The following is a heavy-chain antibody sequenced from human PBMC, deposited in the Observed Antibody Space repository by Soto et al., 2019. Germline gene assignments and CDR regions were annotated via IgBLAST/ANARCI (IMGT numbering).Heavy chain of an antibody. CDR2: INHSGST. Sequence: SETQSHTCSVYGGYFIGYYWSWIRQPPGKGLEWIGEINHSGSTNYNPSLKSRVTISVDTSKNQFSLKLSSVTAADTAVYYCARFDGSTIFGVVNRRYYYYYYGMDVWGQGTTVTVFS. D-gene: IGHD3-3*01. J-gene: IGHJ6*02. V-gene: IGHV4-34*01. CDR1: GGYFIGYY. CDR3: ARFDGSTIFGVVNRRYYYYYYGMDV.